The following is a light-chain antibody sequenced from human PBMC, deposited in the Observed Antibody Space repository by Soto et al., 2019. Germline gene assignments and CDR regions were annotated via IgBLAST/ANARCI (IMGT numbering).Light chain of an antibody. J-gene: IGKJ1*01. V-gene: IGKV3-11*01. CDR3: HQRKSWPRT. Sequence: EIMLTQSPATLSSSPGDRVTISCRASQYINTKLAWYQHRPGQAPRLLIYETSIRAAGIPARFSASGSGTDFSLTISDVQPEDFALYYCHQRKSWPRTFGQGTKVDIK. CDR1: QYINTK. CDR2: ETS.